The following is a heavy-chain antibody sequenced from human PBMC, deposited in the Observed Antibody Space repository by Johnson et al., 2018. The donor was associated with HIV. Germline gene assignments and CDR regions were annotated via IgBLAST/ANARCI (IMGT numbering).Heavy chain of an antibody. J-gene: IGHJ3*02. V-gene: IGHV3-30-3*01. CDR2: ISYDGNNK. D-gene: IGHD5-12*01. CDR1: GFTFSTYA. Sequence: VQLVESGGGVAQPGRSLRLSCTASGFTFSTYAMHWVRQAPGKGLEWVAIISYDGNNKYYADSVKGRFTISRDNSKNTLYLQMISLRAEDTAVYFCARERSRGGYSGYDYGAFDIWGQGTMVTVSS. CDR3: ARERSRGGYSGYDYGAFDI.